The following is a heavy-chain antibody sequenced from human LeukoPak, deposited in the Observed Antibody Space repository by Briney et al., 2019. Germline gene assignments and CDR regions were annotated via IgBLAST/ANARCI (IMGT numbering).Heavy chain of an antibody. CDR3: AKGSKMTTVTPADY. D-gene: IGHD4-17*01. CDR2: ISGSGGST. J-gene: IGHJ4*02. CDR1: GFPFSSYA. V-gene: IGHV3-23*01. Sequence: GGSLRLSCAASGFPFSSYAMSWVRQAPGKGLEWVSAISGSGGSTYYADSVKGRFTISRDNSKNTLYLQMNSLRAEDTAVYYCAKGSKMTTVTPADYWGQGTLVTVSS.